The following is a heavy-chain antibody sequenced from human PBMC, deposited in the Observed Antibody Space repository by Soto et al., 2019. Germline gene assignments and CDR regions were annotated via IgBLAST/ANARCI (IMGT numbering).Heavy chain of an antibody. CDR2: IIPILGIA. CDR3: ARRWGGDGLFLMDV. V-gene: IGHV1-69*02. Sequence: QVQLVQSGAEVKKPGSSVKVSCKASGGTFSSYTISWVRQAPGQGLEWMGRIIPILGIANYAQKFQGRVTITADKSTSTTYMELSSLRSEDTAVYYCARRWGGDGLFLMDVWGQGTTVTVSS. D-gene: IGHD2-21*01. CDR1: GGTFSSYT. J-gene: IGHJ6*02.